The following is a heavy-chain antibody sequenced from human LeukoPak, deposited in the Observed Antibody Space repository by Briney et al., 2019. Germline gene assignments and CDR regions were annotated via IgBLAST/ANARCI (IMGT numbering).Heavy chain of an antibody. CDR3: STAYYYYGMDV. J-gene: IGHJ6*02. Sequence: GGSLRLSWAASGFTFSNAWMSWVRQAPGKGLEWVGRIKSKTDGGTTDYAAPVKGRFTISRDDSKNTLYLQMNSLKTEDTAVYYCSTAYYYYGMDVWGQGTTVTVSS. CDR2: IKSKTDGGTT. CDR1: GFTFSNAW. V-gene: IGHV3-15*01.